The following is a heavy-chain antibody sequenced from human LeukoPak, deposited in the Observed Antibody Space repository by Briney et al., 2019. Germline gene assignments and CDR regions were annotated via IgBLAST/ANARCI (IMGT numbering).Heavy chain of an antibody. CDR1: GYTFTGYY. Sequence: ASVKVSCKASGYTFTGYYMHWVRQAPGLGLEWMGRINPNSGGTNYAQKFQGRVTMTRDTSISTAYMELSRLRSDDTAVYYCASVSYSGSPHVGAFDIWGQGTMVTVSS. J-gene: IGHJ3*02. V-gene: IGHV1-2*06. CDR3: ASVSYSGSPHVGAFDI. D-gene: IGHD1-26*01. CDR2: INPNSGGT.